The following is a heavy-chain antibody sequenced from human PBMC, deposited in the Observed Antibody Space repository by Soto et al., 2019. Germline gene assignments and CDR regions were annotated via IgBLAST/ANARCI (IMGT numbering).Heavy chain of an antibody. CDR3: ARDYSNKGFDY. CDR1: GFALIDN. D-gene: IGHD4-4*01. CDR2: ISNSGTAT. Sequence: QVQLVESGVGLVRPGESLRLSCTASGFALIDNMCWIRQSPGRGLECIAYISNSGTATYYTDSVKGRFTVSRDHAENSLYLQMNSLTADDTAVYYCARDYSNKGFDYWGQGTLVTVSS. J-gene: IGHJ4*02. V-gene: IGHV3-11*01.